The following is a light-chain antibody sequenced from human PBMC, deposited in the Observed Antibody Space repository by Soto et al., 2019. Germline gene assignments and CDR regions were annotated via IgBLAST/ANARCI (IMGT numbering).Light chain of an antibody. CDR1: QSVNNY. Sequence: EIVLTQSPATLSLSPGERATLSCRASQSVNNYLAWYQQKPGQAPRLLIYDASSRATDIPARFSGSGSGTDFTRTISSLEPEDFATYYCHQRSNWPLTFGGGTKVEIK. CDR3: HQRSNWPLT. V-gene: IGKV3-11*01. CDR2: DAS. J-gene: IGKJ4*01.